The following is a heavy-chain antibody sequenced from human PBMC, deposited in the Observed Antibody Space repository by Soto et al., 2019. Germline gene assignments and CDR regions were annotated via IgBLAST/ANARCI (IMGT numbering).Heavy chain of an antibody. Sequence: PSETLSLTCTVSGGSISSYYWSWIRQPPGKGLEWIGYIYYSGSTNYNPSLKSRVTISVDTSKNQFSLKLSSVTAADTAVYYCARHREYNPDIVVVYPGVVDGMDVWGQGTTVTVSS. V-gene: IGHV4-59*01. CDR2: IYYSGST. J-gene: IGHJ6*02. CDR1: GGSISSYY. CDR3: ARHREYNPDIVVVYPGVVDGMDV. D-gene: IGHD2-2*01.